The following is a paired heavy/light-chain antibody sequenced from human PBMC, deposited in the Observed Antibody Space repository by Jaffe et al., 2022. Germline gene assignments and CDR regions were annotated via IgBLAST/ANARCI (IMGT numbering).Light chain of an antibody. V-gene: IGLV1-44*01. Sequence: QSVLTQPPSASGTPGQRVTISCSGSSSNIGSNTVNWYQQLPGTAPKLLIYSNNQRPSGVPDRFSGSKSGTSASLAISGLQSEDEADYYCAAWDDSLNGYWVFGGGTKLTVL. J-gene: IGLJ3*02. CDR3: AAWDDSLNGYWV. CDR1: SSNIGSNT. CDR2: SNN.
Heavy chain of an antibody. V-gene: IGHV4-38-2*01. Sequence: QVQLQESGPGLVKPSETLSLTCAVSGYSISSGYYWGWIRQPPGKGLEWIGSIYHSGSTYYNPSLKSRVTISVDTSKNQFSLKLSSVTAADTAVYYCARLHYYDSSGYYFGNDWFDPWGQGTLVTVSS. CDR1: GYSISSGYY. CDR3: ARLHYYDSSGYYFGNDWFDP. D-gene: IGHD3-22*01. CDR2: IYHSGST. J-gene: IGHJ5*02.